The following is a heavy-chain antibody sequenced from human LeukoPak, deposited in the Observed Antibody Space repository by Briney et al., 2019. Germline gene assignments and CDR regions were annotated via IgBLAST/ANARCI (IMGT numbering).Heavy chain of an antibody. CDR2: IYYSGSS. CDR3: ARESWNYYSDY. V-gene: IGHV4-31*03. D-gene: IGHD1-7*01. CDR1: GGSISSGGYY. J-gene: IGHJ4*02. Sequence: PSETLSLTCTVSGGSISSGGYYWSWIRQHPGKGLEWIGYIYYSGSSYYNPSLKSRVTISVDTSKNQFSLKLSSVTAADTAVYYCARESWNYYSDYWGQGTLVTVSS.